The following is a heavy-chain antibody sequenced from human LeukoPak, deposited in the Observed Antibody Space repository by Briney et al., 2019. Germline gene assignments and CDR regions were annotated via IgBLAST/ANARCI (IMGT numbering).Heavy chain of an antibody. Sequence: PSETLSLTCTVSGGSISTSRYYWGWIRQPPGKGLEWIGSVYYSGSPYFNPSLRSRVTISVDTSKNQFSLKLSSVTAADTAVYYCARGRVVTAALDAFDVWGQGSMVSVSS. CDR2: VYYSGSP. J-gene: IGHJ3*01. CDR3: ARGRVVTAALDAFDV. V-gene: IGHV4-39*07. D-gene: IGHD2-21*02. CDR1: GGSISTSRYY.